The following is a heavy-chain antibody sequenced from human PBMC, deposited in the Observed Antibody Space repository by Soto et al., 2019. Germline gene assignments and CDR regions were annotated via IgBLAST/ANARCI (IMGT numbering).Heavy chain of an antibody. CDR3: ARDTGWGLGY. CDR2: FYYSGGT. V-gene: IGHV4-4*02. D-gene: IGHD6-19*01. Sequence: QVQLQESGPGLVRPSGTLSLTCAVSGDSINSNYCWTWVRQPPGKGLEWIAEFYYSGGTSYNPSLKSRVTISMDKSKNQFSLNLTSVTAADTAMYYCARDTGWGLGYWGQGTLVTVSS. CDR1: GDSINSNYC. J-gene: IGHJ4*02.